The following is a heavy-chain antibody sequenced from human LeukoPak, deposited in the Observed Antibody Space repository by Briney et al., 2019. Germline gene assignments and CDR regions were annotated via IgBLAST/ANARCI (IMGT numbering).Heavy chain of an antibody. CDR2: ISGSADST. J-gene: IGHJ4*02. Sequence: GGSLRLSCAASGFTFSSYAMTWVRQAPGKGLEWVSAISGSADSTYYADSVKGRFTISRDNSKNTLYLQMNSLRAEDTAVYYCAKDQRGGYCSSTSCYIDYWGQGTLVTVSS. V-gene: IGHV3-23*01. D-gene: IGHD2-2*02. CDR1: GFTFSSYA. CDR3: AKDQRGGYCSSTSCYIDY.